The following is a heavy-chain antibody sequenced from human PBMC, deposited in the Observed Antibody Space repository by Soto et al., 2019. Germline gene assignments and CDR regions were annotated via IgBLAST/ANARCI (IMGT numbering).Heavy chain of an antibody. V-gene: IGHV3-30*18. CDR1: GFTISSYG. J-gene: IGHJ5*02. CDR2: ISYDGSNK. Sequence: GGSLRLSCAASGFTISSYGMHWVRQAPGKGPEWVAVISYDGSNKYYADSVKGRFTISRDNSKNTLYLQMNSLRAEDTAVYYCAKDMCASSSFLIICSGYNWFDPWGQGTLVTVSS. D-gene: IGHD6-13*01. CDR3: AKDMCASSSFLIICSGYNWFDP.